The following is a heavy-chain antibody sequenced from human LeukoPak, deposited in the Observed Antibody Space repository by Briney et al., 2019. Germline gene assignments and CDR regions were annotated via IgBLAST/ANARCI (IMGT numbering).Heavy chain of an antibody. V-gene: IGHV3-72*01. CDR1: GSTFGIYE. CDR2: VTPKRFNT. Sequence: GGSLRLSCTAPGSTFGIYEMNWVRQTPGKGLEWVGRVTPKRFNTQYAASVRGRFTISRDDSSNSLFLQMNSLKGEDTAVYYCARGKNSFDFWGQGTLVTVSS. J-gene: IGHJ4*02. CDR3: ARGKNSFDF. D-gene: IGHD4-11*01.